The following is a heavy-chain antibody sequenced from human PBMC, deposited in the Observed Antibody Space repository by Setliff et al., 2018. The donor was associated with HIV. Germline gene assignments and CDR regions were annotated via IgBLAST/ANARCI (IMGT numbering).Heavy chain of an antibody. CDR1: GGSISSYY. Sequence: SETLSLTCTVSGGSISSYYWSWIRQPAGKGLEWIGRIYTSGSTNYNPSLKSRVTISVDTSKNQFSLKLSSVTAADTAVYYCARARPGIAVAGTLFDYWGQGTLVTVSS. CDR3: ARARPGIAVAGTLFDY. J-gene: IGHJ4*02. V-gene: IGHV4-4*07. CDR2: IYTSGST. D-gene: IGHD6-19*01.